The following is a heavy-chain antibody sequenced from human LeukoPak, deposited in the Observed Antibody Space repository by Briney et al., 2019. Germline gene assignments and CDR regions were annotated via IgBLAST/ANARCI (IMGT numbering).Heavy chain of an antibody. Sequence: GASVKVSCKASGYTFTGYYMHWVRQAPGQGLEWMGWINPNSGGTNYAQKFQGRVTMTRDTSISTAYMELSRLRSDDTAMYYCARGGGNTYYYDSSGYPDAFDIWGQGTMVTVSS. D-gene: IGHD3-22*01. J-gene: IGHJ3*02. V-gene: IGHV1-2*02. CDR2: INPNSGGT. CDR3: ARGGGNTYYYDSSGYPDAFDI. CDR1: GYTFTGYY.